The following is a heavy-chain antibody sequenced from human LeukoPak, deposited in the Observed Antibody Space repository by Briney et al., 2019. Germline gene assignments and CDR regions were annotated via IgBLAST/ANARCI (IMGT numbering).Heavy chain of an antibody. CDR3: AKALFEGEFDY. J-gene: IGHJ4*02. V-gene: IGHV3-9*01. D-gene: IGHD3-16*01. CDR2: ISWNSGYI. Sequence: GRSLRLACAASGFTLDDYVMNWVRQAPGKGLEWVSSISWNSGYIAYADSVKGRFTISRDNAKNSLYLQMNNLRTEDTALYFCAKALFEGEFDYWGQGTQVTVSS. CDR1: GFTLDDYV.